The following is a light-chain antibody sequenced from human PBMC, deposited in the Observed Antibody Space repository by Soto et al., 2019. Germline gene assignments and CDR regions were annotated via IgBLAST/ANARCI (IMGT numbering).Light chain of an antibody. Sequence: QSVLTQPPSASGTPGQRVTISCSGSSSNIGSNTVNWYQQLPGTTPKPLIYSNNQRPSGVPYRFSGAKSGTSASLAISGLQSEDEADYYCAAWDDSLNGVVFGGGTKLTVL. CDR1: SSNIGSNT. V-gene: IGLV1-44*01. CDR3: AAWDDSLNGVV. J-gene: IGLJ2*01. CDR2: SNN.